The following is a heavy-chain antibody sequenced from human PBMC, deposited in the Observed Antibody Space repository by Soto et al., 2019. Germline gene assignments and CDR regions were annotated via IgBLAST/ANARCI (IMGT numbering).Heavy chain of an antibody. CDR2: LDGAGGST. Sequence: LRLSCLASGFTFSDFAMTWVRHVPGRGLEWVASLDGAGGSTYYAESVRGRFSISRDDSQNTLFLQMKRLTVDDTAIYYCAAPRDEYGSGVSWFTYGMDIWGQGTTVTVS. D-gene: IGHD3-10*01. CDR1: GFTFSDFA. J-gene: IGHJ6*02. V-gene: IGHV3-23*01. CDR3: AAPRDEYGSGVSWFTYGMDI.